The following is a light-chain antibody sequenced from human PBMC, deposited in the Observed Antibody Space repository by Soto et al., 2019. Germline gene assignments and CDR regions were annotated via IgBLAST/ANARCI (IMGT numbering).Light chain of an antibody. Sequence: QSVLTQPPSVSAAPGQMVTISCSGSSSNIGNNYVSWYRQLPGTAPKLLIYDNNKRPSGIPDRFSGSKSGTSATLGITGLQTGDEANYYCGTWDSRLSAEIFGGGTKLPVL. V-gene: IGLV1-51*01. CDR1: SSNIGNNY. J-gene: IGLJ2*01. CDR3: GTWDSRLSAEI. CDR2: DNN.